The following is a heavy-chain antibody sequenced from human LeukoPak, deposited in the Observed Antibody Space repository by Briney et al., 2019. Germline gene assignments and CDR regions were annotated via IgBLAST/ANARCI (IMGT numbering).Heavy chain of an antibody. Sequence: PSETLSLTCTVSGGSISSYYWSWIRQPPGKGLEWIGYIFYSGSTNYNPSLTSRVTISVDTSKNQFSLKLNSVTAADTAVYYCAKGGDYAIVYWGQGTLVTVSS. D-gene: IGHD4-17*01. CDR1: GGSISSYY. CDR2: IFYSGST. J-gene: IGHJ4*02. CDR3: AKGGDYAIVY. V-gene: IGHV4-59*01.